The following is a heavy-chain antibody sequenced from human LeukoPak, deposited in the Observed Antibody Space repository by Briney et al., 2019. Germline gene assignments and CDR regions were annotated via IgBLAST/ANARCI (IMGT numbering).Heavy chain of an antibody. D-gene: IGHD1-26*01. Sequence: PGGSLRLSCAASGFTFSNAWMSWVRQAPGKGLEWVGRIKSKTDGGTTDYAAPVKGRFTISRDDSKNTLYLQMNSLKTEDTAVYYCTTDFPALPPYYYGMDVWGQGTTVTVSS. V-gene: IGHV3-15*01. CDR2: IKSKTDGGTT. CDR1: GFTFSNAW. CDR3: TTDFPALPPYYYGMDV. J-gene: IGHJ6*02.